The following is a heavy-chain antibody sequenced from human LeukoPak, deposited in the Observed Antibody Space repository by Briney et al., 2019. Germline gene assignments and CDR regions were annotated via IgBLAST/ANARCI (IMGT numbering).Heavy chain of an antibody. CDR3: AKDQQWLVRGYFDY. CDR2: IWYDGSNK. CDR1: GFTFSSYG. D-gene: IGHD6-19*01. Sequence: PGGSLRLSCAASGFTFSSYGMHWVRQAPGKGLEWVAFIWYDGSNKYYADSVKGRFTISRDNSKNTLYLQMNSLRAEDTAVYYCAKDQQWLVRGYFDYWGQGTLVTVSS. J-gene: IGHJ4*02. V-gene: IGHV3-30*02.